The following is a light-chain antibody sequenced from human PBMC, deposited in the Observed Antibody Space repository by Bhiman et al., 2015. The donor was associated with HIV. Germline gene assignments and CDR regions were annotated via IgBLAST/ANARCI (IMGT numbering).Light chain of an antibody. Sequence: SYVLTQPPSVSVAPGKTASITCGGNNIGSKSVHWYQQKPGQAPVLVIYYDSDRPSGIPERFSASNSGNTATLTISRVEAGDEADYYCQVWDPNSDHLVLFGGGTKLTVL. J-gene: IGLJ2*01. CDR3: QVWDPNSDHLVL. CDR2: YDS. CDR1: NIGSKS. V-gene: IGLV3-21*04.